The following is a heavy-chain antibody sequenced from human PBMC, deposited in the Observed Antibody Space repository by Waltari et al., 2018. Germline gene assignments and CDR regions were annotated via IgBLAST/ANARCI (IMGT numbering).Heavy chain of an antibody. CDR1: GFTFRSNG. D-gene: IGHD6-19*01. CDR3: ARDRGWNTLDY. J-gene: IGHJ4*02. Sequence: EVQLVESGGGLVQPGGSLRLSCAASGFTFRSNGIAWVRQAPGRGLEWVANINQDGGETYYVDSVRGRFTISRDNARNSLYLQMDSLRDEDTALYYGARDRGWNTLDYWGQGTLVTVSS. V-gene: IGHV3-7*04. CDR2: INQDGGET.